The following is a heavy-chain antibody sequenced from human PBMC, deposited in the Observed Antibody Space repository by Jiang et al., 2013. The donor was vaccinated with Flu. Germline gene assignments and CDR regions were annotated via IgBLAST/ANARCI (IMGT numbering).Heavy chain of an antibody. CDR3: ARDSYCSGGSCYGKVDYYYMDV. Sequence: GAEVKKPGDSVKISCEASGGTFSSYAISWVRQAPGQGLEWMGWISAYNGNTNYAQKLQGRVTMTTDTSTSTAYMELRSLRSDDTAVYYCARDSYCSGGSCYGKVDYYYMDVWGKGTTVTVSS. CDR2: ISAYNGNT. CDR1: GGTFSSYA. J-gene: IGHJ6*03. V-gene: IGHV1-18*01. D-gene: IGHD2-15*01.